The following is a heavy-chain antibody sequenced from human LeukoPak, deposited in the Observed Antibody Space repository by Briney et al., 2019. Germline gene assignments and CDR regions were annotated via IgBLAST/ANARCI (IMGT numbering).Heavy chain of an antibody. J-gene: IGHJ4*02. D-gene: IGHD6-13*01. CDR1: GFTFSSYS. CDR2: ISSSSSYI. CDR3: ASGDSGYSSSWYDY. Sequence: GGSLRLSCAASGFTFSSYSMNWVRQAPGKGLEWVSSISSSSSYIYYADSVKGRFTISRDNAKNSLYLQMNSLRAEDTAVYCCASGDSGYSSSWYDYWGQGTLVTVSS. V-gene: IGHV3-21*01.